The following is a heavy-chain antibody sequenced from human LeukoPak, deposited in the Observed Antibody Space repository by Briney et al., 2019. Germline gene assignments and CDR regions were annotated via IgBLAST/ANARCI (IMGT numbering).Heavy chain of an antibody. Sequence: GESLRLSCAASGFTFTTYGMSWVRQAPGKGLEWVSSISGSDGSDVRTYYSDSVKGRFTISRDNAKNSLYLQMNSLRAEDTAVYYCARDKVQGSEWGSNFDYWGQGTLVTVSS. CDR1: GFTFTTYG. V-gene: IGHV3-23*01. CDR2: ISGSDGSDVRT. CDR3: ARDKVQGSEWGSNFDY. D-gene: IGHD2-15*01. J-gene: IGHJ4*02.